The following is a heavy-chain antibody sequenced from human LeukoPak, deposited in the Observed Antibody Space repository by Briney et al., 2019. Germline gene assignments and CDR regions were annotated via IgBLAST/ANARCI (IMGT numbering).Heavy chain of an antibody. CDR3: ARDRYCSSTSCYGGWFDP. Sequence: PSETLSLTCTVSGGSISSYYWSWIRQPPGKGLEWMGYIYYGGSTNYNPSLKSRVTISVDTSKNQFSLKLSSVTAADTAVYYCARDRYCSSTSCYGGWFDPWGQGTLVTVSS. D-gene: IGHD2-2*01. V-gene: IGHV4-59*01. CDR2: IYYGGST. CDR1: GGSISSYY. J-gene: IGHJ5*02.